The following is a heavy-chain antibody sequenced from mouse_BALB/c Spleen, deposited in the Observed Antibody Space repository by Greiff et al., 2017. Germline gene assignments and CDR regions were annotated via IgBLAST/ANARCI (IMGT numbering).Heavy chain of an antibody. CDR1: GFTFSSFG. Sequence: EVQLVESGGGLVQPGGSRKLSCAASGFTFSSFGMHWVRQAPEKGLEWVAYISSGSSTIYYADTVKGRFTISRDNPKNTLFLQMTSLRSEDTAMYYCARHNSLDYWGQGTSVTVSS. V-gene: IGHV5-17*02. CDR2: ISSGSSTI. D-gene: IGHD1-2*01. J-gene: IGHJ4*01. CDR3: ARHNSLDY.